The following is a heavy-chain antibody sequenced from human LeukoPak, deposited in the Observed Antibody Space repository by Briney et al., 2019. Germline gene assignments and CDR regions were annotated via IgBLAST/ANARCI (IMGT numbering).Heavy chain of an antibody. V-gene: IGHV3-7*01. J-gene: IGHJ6*02. CDR2: VKKDGSEK. CDR1: GFTFSPYY. CDR3: ARGQTMGYYYYYYGMDV. Sequence: GGSLRLSCAASGFTFSPYYMSWVRQAPGKGLEWVASVKKDGSEKYYVDSVKGRFTISIDNAKRSLYLQMYSLRAEDTAVYYCARGQTMGYYYYYYGMDVWGQGTTVTVSS. D-gene: IGHD3-10*01.